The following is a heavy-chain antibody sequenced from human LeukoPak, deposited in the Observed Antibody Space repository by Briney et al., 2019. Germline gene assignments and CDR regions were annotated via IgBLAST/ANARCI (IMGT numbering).Heavy chain of an antibody. Sequence: ASVKVSCKASGYTFTSYGISWVRQAPGQGLEWMGWISAYNGNTNYAQKLQGRVTMTTDTSTSTAYMELRGLRSDDTAVYYCARDRGLTGYSYYYYYYGMDVWGQGTTVTVSS. J-gene: IGHJ6*02. CDR3: ARDRGLTGYSYYYYYYGMDV. CDR1: GYTFTSYG. D-gene: IGHD3-9*01. CDR2: ISAYNGNT. V-gene: IGHV1-18*01.